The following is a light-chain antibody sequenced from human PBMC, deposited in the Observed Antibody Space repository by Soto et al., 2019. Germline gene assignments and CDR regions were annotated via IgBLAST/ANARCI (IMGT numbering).Light chain of an antibody. CDR3: NSFRVSHLDV. CDR1: SSDIGGYNA. CDR2: EVT. J-gene: IGLJ1*01. Sequence: QSVPTQPASVSGSPGQTITISCTGTSSDIGGYNAVSWYQHHPGKAPKLIIYEVTHRPSGVSDRFSASKSGNTASLTISGLQAEDEADYYCNSFRVSHLDVFGTGTKVTVL. V-gene: IGLV2-14*01.